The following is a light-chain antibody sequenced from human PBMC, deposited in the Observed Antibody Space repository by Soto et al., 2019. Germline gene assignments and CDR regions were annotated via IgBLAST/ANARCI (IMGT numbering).Light chain of an antibody. CDR1: SSDIGAYNY. J-gene: IGLJ1*01. CDR3: SSYAGSNQGV. CDR2: EVS. Sequence: QSALTQPPSASGSPGQSVTISCTGTSSDIGAYNYVSWYQQHPGKAPKLMIYEVSKRPSGVPDRFSGSKSDNTASLTVSGLQAEDEADYYCSSYAGSNQGVFGTGTKLTVL. V-gene: IGLV2-8*01.